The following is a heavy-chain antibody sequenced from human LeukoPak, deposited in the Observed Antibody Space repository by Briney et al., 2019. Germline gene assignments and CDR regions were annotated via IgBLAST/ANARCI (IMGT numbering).Heavy chain of an antibody. Sequence: ASVKASCKASGYTFTSYGISWVRQAPGQGLEWMGWISAYNGNTNYAQKLQGRVTMTTDTSTSTAYMELRSLRSDDTAVYYCAGTYYDFWSGYYNWFDPWGQGTLVTVSS. CDR1: GYTFTSYG. J-gene: IGHJ5*02. V-gene: IGHV1-18*01. CDR2: ISAYNGNT. D-gene: IGHD3-3*01. CDR3: AGTYYDFWSGYYNWFDP.